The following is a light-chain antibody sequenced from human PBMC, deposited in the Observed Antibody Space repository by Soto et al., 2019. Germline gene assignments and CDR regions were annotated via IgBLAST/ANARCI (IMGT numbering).Light chain of an antibody. CDR2: GAS. J-gene: IGKJ2*01. V-gene: IGKV3-15*01. CDR1: QSVSTN. CDR3: QHYNNWPFT. Sequence: EMVITQSPATLSVSPGERATLSCRASQSVSTNLAWYQQKPGQAPSLVIYGASARATGIPARFSGSGSGTEFTLTISSXQSEDFAVYYCQHYNNWPFTFGQGTKVDIK.